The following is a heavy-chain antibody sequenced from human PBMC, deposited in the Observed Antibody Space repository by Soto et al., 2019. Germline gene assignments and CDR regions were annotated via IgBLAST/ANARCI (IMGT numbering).Heavy chain of an antibody. CDR1: GFTFSTCA. Sequence: EVQLLESGGGLVRPGGSLRLSCVASGFTFSTCAMGWVRQAPGKGLEWVSLIRHDSAATYYTDSVKGRFTISRDNSKNTLYLQMNSLRAEDTAIYNCATQDFRGATGTTWGQGTLVTVSS. J-gene: IGHJ4*02. CDR2: IRHDSAAT. D-gene: IGHD1-1*01. V-gene: IGHV3-23*01. CDR3: ATQDFRGATGTT.